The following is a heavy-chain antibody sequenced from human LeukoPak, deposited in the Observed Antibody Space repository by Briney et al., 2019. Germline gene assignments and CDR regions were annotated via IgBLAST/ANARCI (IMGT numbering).Heavy chain of an antibody. D-gene: IGHD3-9*01. Sequence: PSQTLSLTCTVSGGSISSGSYYWSWIRQPAGKGLEWIGRIYTSGSTNYNPSLKSRVTISVDTSKNQFSLKLSSVTAADTAVYYCATHFDWLLSFVYWGQGTLVTVSS. J-gene: IGHJ4*02. CDR1: GGSISSGSYY. V-gene: IGHV4-61*02. CDR3: ATHFDWLLSFVY. CDR2: IYTSGST.